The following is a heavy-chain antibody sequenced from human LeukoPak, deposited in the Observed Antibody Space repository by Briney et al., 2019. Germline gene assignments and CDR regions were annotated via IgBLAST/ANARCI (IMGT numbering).Heavy chain of an antibody. V-gene: IGHV4-4*07. Sequence: SETLSLTCTVSGGSISSYYWSWIRQPAGKGLEWIGRIYTSGSTNYNPSLKSRVTMSVDTSKNQFSLKLSSVTAADTAVYYCARVPYYDILTGYYPPDYWGQGTLATVSS. CDR1: GGSISSYY. D-gene: IGHD3-9*01. J-gene: IGHJ4*02. CDR2: IYTSGST. CDR3: ARVPYYDILTGYYPPDY.